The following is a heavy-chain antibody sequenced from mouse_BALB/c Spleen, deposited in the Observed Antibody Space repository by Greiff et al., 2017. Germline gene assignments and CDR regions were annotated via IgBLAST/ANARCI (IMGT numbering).Heavy chain of an antibody. Sequence: EVQVVESGGGLVKPGGSLKLSCAASGFTFSSYTMSWVRQTPEKRLEWVATISSGGSYTYYPDSVKGRFTISRDNAKNTLYLQMSSLKSEDTAMYYCTRDRGNWGYFDVWGAGTTVTVSS. CDR3: TRDRGNWGYFDV. CDR1: GFTFSSYT. V-gene: IGHV5-6-4*01. J-gene: IGHJ1*01. D-gene: IGHD4-1*01. CDR2: ISSGGSYT.